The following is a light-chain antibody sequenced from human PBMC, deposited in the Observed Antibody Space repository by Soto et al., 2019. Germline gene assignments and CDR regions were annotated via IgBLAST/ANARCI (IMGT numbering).Light chain of an antibody. CDR1: QGISSW. CDR3: QQTDSFPLT. Sequence: DIQMTQSPSSVSASVGDRVTITCRASQGISSWLAWYQQKPGKAPNLLFYAASSLQRGVPSRLSGSRSGTEFTLTISSLQPEDFATYYCQQTDSFPLTFGGGTKVEIK. V-gene: IGKV1-12*01. J-gene: IGKJ4*01. CDR2: AAS.